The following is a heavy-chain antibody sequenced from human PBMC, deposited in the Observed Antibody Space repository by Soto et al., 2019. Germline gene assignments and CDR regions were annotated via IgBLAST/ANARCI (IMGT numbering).Heavy chain of an antibody. CDR3: VSANIVGRPG. J-gene: IGHJ3*01. CDR1: GFGFKTFW. Sequence: EMQLVESGGGSVQPGESLRLSCAASGFGFKTFWMSWVRRAPGKGLEWVATINQDESESHYVDSVKGRFTISRDNAKSSVSLQMNDLRVEDTAVYYCVSANIVGRPGGGQGTMVTVSS. V-gene: IGHV3-7*01. D-gene: IGHD6-6*01. CDR2: INQDESES.